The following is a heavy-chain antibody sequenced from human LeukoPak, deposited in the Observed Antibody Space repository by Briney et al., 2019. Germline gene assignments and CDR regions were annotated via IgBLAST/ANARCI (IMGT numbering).Heavy chain of an antibody. CDR3: ARDLNYGGNL. V-gene: IGHV4-59*01. D-gene: IGHD4-23*01. Sequence: SETLSLTCTVSNGSINSYYWSWIRQPPGKGLEWIGYIYYSGSTNYNPSHKSRVTISVDTSKNQFSLKLSSVTAADTAVYYCARDLNYGGNLWGQGTLVTVSS. J-gene: IGHJ5*02. CDR1: NGSINSYY. CDR2: IYYSGST.